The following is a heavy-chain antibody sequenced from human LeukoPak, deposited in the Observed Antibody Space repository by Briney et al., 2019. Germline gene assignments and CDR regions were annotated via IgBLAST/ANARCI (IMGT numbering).Heavy chain of an antibody. CDR1: GFTVSSNY. Sequence: GGSLRLSCAASGFTVSSNYMSWVRQAPGKGLEWVSVIYSGGSTYYADSVKGRFAISRDDSKNTLYLQMNSLRAEDTAVYYCASESYSGSLRWGQGTLVTVSS. D-gene: IGHD1-26*01. CDR2: IYSGGST. J-gene: IGHJ4*02. V-gene: IGHV3-66*02. CDR3: ASESYSGSLR.